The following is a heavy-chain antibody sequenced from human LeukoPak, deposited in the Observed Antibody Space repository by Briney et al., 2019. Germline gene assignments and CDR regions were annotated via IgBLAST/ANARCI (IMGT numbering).Heavy chain of an antibody. CDR2: IYYSGST. CDR1: GGSISSSSYY. CDR3: ARGRVVTMVRDYYYYGMDV. V-gene: IGHV4-39*07. J-gene: IGHJ6*02. D-gene: IGHD3-10*01. Sequence: SETLSLTCTVSGGSISSSSYYWGWIRQPPGKGLEWIGSIYYSGSTYYNPSLKSRVTISVDTSKNQFSLKLSSVTAADTAVYYCARGRVVTMVRDYYYYGMDVWGQGTTVTVSS.